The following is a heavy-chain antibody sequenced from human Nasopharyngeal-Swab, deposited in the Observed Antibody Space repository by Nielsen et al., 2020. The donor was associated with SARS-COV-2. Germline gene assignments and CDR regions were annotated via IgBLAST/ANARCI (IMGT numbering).Heavy chain of an antibody. CDR2: INHSRST. CDR3: ARGRLTSRTLGWFDP. V-gene: IGHV4-34*01. CDR1: GGSFSGYY. J-gene: IGHJ5*02. Sequence: SETLSLTCAVYGGSFSGYYWSWIRQPPGKGLEWIGEINHSRSTNYNPYLKSRVTISVDTSKNQSSLKLSSVTAADTAVYYCARGRLTSRTLGWFDPWGQGTLVTVSS. D-gene: IGHD2-2*01.